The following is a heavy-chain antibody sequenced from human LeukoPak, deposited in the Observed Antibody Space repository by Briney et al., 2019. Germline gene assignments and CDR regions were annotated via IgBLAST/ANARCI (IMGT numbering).Heavy chain of an antibody. V-gene: IGHV3-23*01. Sequence: PGGSLRLSCAASGFTFSSYAMSWVRQAPGKGLECISGFSGSGGSTYYAESVKGRFTISRDNSKNTLYLQMNSLRAEDPAVYYCAKDAGVYYDYVWGSYRPYAHLDYWGQGTLVTVSS. CDR1: GFTFSSYA. CDR2: FSGSGGST. CDR3: AKDAGVYYDYVWGSYRPYAHLDY. D-gene: IGHD3-16*02. J-gene: IGHJ4*02.